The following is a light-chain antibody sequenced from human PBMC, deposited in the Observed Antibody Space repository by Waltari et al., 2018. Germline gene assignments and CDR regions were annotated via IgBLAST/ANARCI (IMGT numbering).Light chain of an antibody. CDR1: SSDVGGYNS. J-gene: IGLJ2*01. V-gene: IGLV2-11*01. Sequence: QSALTQPRSVSGSPGQSVTISCTGTSSDVGGYNSVSWYQQDPGKAPKLLIFDVSVRPSGVSDRFSGSKAGNTASLTIAGLQAEDEADYHGCSFAAGNTVIFGGGTKLTVV. CDR2: DVS. CDR3: CSFAAGNTVI.